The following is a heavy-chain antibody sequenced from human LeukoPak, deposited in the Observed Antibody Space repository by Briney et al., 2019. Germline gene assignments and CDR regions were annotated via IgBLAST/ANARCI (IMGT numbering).Heavy chain of an antibody. CDR3: AKAATGTRNAFDI. D-gene: IGHD6-13*01. CDR2: VNSDGSST. V-gene: IGHV3-74*01. Sequence: PGGSLRLSCAASGFSLRSYWMHWVRQAPGKGLVWVSRVNSDGSSTNYADSVKGRFTISRDNAKNTLYLQMNSLRAEDTAVYYCAKAATGTRNAFDIWGQGTMVTVSS. J-gene: IGHJ3*02. CDR1: GFSLRSYW.